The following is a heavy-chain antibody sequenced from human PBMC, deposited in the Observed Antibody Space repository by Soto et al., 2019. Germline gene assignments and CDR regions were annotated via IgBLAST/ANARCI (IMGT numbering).Heavy chain of an antibody. CDR1: GFTFSDHY. J-gene: IGHJ4*02. V-gene: IGHV3-11*05. Sequence: QVQLVESGGGLVKPGGSLRLSCVASGFTFSDHYMTWIRQAPGKGLEWLSYVSTSSSYTNYADSVKGRFTISRDNAMNSLYLQMNSRRAEDTAVYYCARLRLTGYFDYWGQGTLVTVPS. CDR2: VSTSSSYT. CDR3: ARLRLTGYFDY.